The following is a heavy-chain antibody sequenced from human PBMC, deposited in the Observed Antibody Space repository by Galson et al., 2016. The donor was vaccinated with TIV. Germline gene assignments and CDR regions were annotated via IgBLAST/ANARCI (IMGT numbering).Heavy chain of an antibody. Sequence: SLRLSCAASGFTSSSYNMHWVRQAPGKGLEWVAVIAYDGSYKHYAGSVKGRFTVSRDNSKTTLDLQMNSLGAEDTALYYCAKEENSGYYPNDAFDFWGQGTMVTVS. CDR3: AKEENSGYYPNDAFDF. J-gene: IGHJ3*01. V-gene: IGHV3-30*18. CDR2: IAYDGSYK. CDR1: GFTSSSYN. D-gene: IGHD3-3*01.